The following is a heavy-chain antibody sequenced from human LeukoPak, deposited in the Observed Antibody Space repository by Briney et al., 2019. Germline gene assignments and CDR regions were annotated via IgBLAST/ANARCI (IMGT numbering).Heavy chain of an antibody. D-gene: IGHD3-10*01. CDR2: IRYDGSNK. CDR3: ASASNSGLYYYYMDV. J-gene: IGHJ6*03. CDR1: GFTFSSYG. Sequence: PGGSLRLSCAASGFTFSSYGMHWVRQAPGKGLEWVAFIRYDGSNKYYADSVKGRFTISRDNAKNSLYLQMNSLRAEDTAVYYCASASNSGLYYYYMDVWGKGTTVTVSS. V-gene: IGHV3-30*02.